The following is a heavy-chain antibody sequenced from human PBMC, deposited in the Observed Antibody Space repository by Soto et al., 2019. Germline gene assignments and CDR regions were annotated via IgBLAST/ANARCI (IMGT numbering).Heavy chain of an antibody. CDR1: GGSISSGGYY. CDR3: ASELSSIAALDY. D-gene: IGHD6-6*01. J-gene: IGHJ4*02. Sequence: SETLSLTCTVSGGSISSGGYYWSWIRQHPGKGLEWIGYIYYSGSTYYNPSLKSRVTISVDTSKNQFSLKLSSVTAADTAVYYCASELSSIAALDYWGQGTLVTVSS. V-gene: IGHV4-31*03. CDR2: IYYSGST.